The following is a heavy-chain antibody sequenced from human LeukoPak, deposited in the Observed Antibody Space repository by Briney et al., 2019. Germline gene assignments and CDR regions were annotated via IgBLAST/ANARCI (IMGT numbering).Heavy chain of an antibody. Sequence: GGSLRLSCAASGFTFSSYSMNWVRQAPGEGLEWVSYISSSSSTIYYADSVKGRFTISRDNAKNSLYLQMNSLRAEDTAVYYCARGSSYQDDWGQGTLVTVSS. CDR3: ARGSSYQDD. V-gene: IGHV3-48*01. CDR2: ISSSSSTI. D-gene: IGHD5-18*01. J-gene: IGHJ4*02. CDR1: GFTFSSYS.